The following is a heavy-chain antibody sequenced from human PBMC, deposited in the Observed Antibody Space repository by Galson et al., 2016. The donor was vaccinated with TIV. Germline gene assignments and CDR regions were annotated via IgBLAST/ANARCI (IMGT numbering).Heavy chain of an antibody. D-gene: IGHD5-18*01. CDR1: GFTFDDYA. J-gene: IGHJ6*02. V-gene: IGHV3-9*01. CDR2: TNWKGNSV. CDR3: TKDSRSDASMDYYNYSGMDL. Sequence: SLRLSCAASGFTFDDYAMHWVRQAPGKGLEWVSSTNWKGNSVDYADSVRGRFTISRDNAKNSLFLHMNSLRLEDTALYYCTKDSRSDASMDYYNYSGMDLWGQGTAVTVSS.